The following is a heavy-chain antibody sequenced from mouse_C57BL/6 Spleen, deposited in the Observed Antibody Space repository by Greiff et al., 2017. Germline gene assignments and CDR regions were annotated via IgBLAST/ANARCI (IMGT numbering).Heavy chain of an antibody. D-gene: IGHD3-2*02. CDR3: ARGDSSGYWFAY. CDR1: GYTFTDYN. CDR2: INPNNGGT. V-gene: IGHV1-22*01. J-gene: IGHJ3*01. Sequence: VQLQQSGPELVKPGASVKMSCKASGYTFTDYNMHWVKQSHGKSLEWIGYINPNNGGTSYNQKFKGKATLTVNKSSSTAYMELRSLTSENSAVYYCARGDSSGYWFAYWGQGTLVTVSA.